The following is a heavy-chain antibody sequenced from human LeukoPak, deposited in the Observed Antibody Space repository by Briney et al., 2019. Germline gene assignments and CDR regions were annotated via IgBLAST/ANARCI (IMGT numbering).Heavy chain of an antibody. CDR1: GFTFSSYA. CDR2: ISGSDSSI. Sequence: GGSLRLSCAASGFTFSSYAMHWVRQAPGKGLEWVSFISGSDSSIYYADSVKGRFTISRDNAKNALYLQMNGLRAEDTAVYYCARRLDSWGQGTLVTVSS. V-gene: IGHV3-48*01. J-gene: IGHJ4*02. CDR3: ARRLDS.